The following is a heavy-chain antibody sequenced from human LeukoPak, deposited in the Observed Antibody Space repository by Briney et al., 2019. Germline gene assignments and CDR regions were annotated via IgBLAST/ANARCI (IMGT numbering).Heavy chain of an antibody. V-gene: IGHV3-23*01. Sequence: GGSLRLSCAASGFTFSSYWMTWVRQAPGKGLEWVSGISGSGSSTYYADSVKGRFTLSRDYPKNTLYLQMNSLRAEDTAVYFCAKYSGSYYYPPNWDSWGQGTLVTVSS. CDR1: GFTFSSYW. CDR3: AKYSGSYYYPPNWDS. D-gene: IGHD1-26*01. CDR2: ISGSGSST. J-gene: IGHJ4*02.